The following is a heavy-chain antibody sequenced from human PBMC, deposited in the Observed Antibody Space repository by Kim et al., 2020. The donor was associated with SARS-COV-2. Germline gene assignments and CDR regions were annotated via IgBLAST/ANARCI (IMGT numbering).Heavy chain of an antibody. V-gene: IGHV1-69*13. CDR2: IIPIFGTA. CDR1: GGTFSSYA. D-gene: IGHD5-12*01. CDR3: ARGRYVDIVATIDY. J-gene: IGHJ4*02. Sequence: SVKVSCKASGGTFSSYAISWVRQAPGQGLEWMGGIIPIFGTANYAQKFQGRVTITADESTSTAYMELSSLRSDDTAVYYCARGRYVDIVATIDYWGQGTLVTVSS.